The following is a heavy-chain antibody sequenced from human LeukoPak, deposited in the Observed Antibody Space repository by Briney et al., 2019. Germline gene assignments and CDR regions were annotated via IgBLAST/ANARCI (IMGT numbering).Heavy chain of an antibody. D-gene: IGHD3-22*01. CDR2: IYYSGST. CDR3: ARDRLHHYYDSSGYFDY. J-gene: IGHJ4*02. CDR1: GDSISTYY. V-gene: IGHV4-59*01. Sequence: SETLSLTCTVSGDSISTYYWSWIRQPPGKGLEWIGYIYYSGSTNYNPSLKSRVTISVDTSKNQFSLKLSSVTAADTAVYYCARDRLHHYYDSSGYFDYWGQGTLVTVSS.